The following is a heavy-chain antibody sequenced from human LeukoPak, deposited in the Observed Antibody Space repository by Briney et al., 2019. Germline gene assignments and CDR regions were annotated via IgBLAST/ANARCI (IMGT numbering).Heavy chain of an antibody. CDR2: INPNSAGT. CDR1: GYTFTGYY. Sequence: ASVKVSCKASGYTFTGYYLHWLRQDPGQGLEWVGWINPNSAGTEYAQEFQGRVTMTRDTSNSTAYMELSRLRPDDTAVYYCARAAWSATSKFDSWGQGTRVTVSP. D-gene: IGHD6-13*01. J-gene: IGHJ5*01. V-gene: IGHV1-2*02. CDR3: ARAAWSATSKFDS.